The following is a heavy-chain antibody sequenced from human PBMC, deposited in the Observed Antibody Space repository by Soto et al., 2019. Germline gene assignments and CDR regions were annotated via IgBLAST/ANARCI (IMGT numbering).Heavy chain of an antibody. CDR2: VNNGGGGT. Sequence: EVLLLDSGGVLVQPGGSLRLSCAASGFTFSNYAMTWVRQAPGKGPEWISTVNNGGGGTYYADSVKGRFTISRDNSKNTLYLQVSSLRAEDTAVYYCAKERLGRGIDYWGQGILVTVSS. CDR3: AKERLGRGIDY. CDR1: GFTFSNYA. V-gene: IGHV3-23*01. J-gene: IGHJ4*02. D-gene: IGHD3-10*01.